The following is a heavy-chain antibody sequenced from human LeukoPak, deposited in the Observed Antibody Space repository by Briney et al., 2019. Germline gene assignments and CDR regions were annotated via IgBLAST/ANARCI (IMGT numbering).Heavy chain of an antibody. V-gene: IGHV3-20*01. CDR3: ARDGYHGSGDFDY. CDR1: GFTFDDYG. Sequence: GGSLRPSCAASGFTFDDYGMSWVRQAPGKGLEWASGINWNGGSTGYADSVKGRFTISRDNAKNSLYLQMNSLRAEDTALFHCARDGYHGSGDFDYWGQGTLVTVSS. J-gene: IGHJ4*02. CDR2: INWNGGST. D-gene: IGHD3-10*01.